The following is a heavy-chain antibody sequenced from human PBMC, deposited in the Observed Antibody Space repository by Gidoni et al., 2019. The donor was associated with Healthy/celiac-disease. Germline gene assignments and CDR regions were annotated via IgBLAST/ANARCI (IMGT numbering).Heavy chain of an antibody. J-gene: IGHJ6*03. CDR1: GGTFSSYA. V-gene: IGHV1-69*01. CDR3: ARDRGIAARRPYYYYYMDV. CDR2: IIPIFGTA. D-gene: IGHD6-6*01. Sequence: QVQLVQSGAEVKKPGSSVKVSCKASGGTFSSYAISWVRQAPGQGLEWMGGIIPIFGTANYAQKFQGRVTITADESTSTAYMELSSLRSEDTAVYYCARDRGIAARRPYYYYYMDVWGKGTTVTVSS.